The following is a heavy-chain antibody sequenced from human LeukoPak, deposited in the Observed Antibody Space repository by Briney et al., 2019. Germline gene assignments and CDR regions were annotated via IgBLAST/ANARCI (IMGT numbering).Heavy chain of an antibody. V-gene: IGHV4-61*01. CDR3: ARGRIGGNY. Sequence: KPSETLSLTCSVSDGSVSSSSYSWGWIRQPPGKGLEWIGSIYYSGSTNYNPSLTSRVTISVDTSKNQFSLKLISVTAADTAVYYCARGRIGGNYWGQGTLVTVSS. CDR2: IYYSGST. D-gene: IGHD3-16*01. CDR1: DGSVSSSSYS. J-gene: IGHJ4*02.